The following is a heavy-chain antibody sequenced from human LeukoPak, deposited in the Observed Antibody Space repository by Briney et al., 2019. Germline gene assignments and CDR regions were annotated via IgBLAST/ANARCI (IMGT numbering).Heavy chain of an antibody. CDR1: GGSISSSSYY. Sequence: PSETLSLTCTVSGGSISSSSYYWGWIRQPPGKGLEWIGSIYYSGSTYYNPSLKSRVTISVDTSKNQFSLKLSSVTAADTAVYYCARDYFSVAAAGIGVFDYRGQGTLVTVSS. CDR2: IYYSGST. CDR3: ARDYFSVAAAGIGVFDY. D-gene: IGHD6-13*01. J-gene: IGHJ4*02. V-gene: IGHV4-39*07.